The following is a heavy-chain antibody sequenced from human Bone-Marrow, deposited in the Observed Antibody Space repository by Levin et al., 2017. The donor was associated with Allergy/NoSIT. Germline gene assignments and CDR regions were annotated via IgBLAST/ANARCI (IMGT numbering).Heavy chain of an antibody. V-gene: IGHV4-34*01. CDR3: ARESCKGDLTENYYGMDV. Sequence: SETLSLTCAVYGGSFSGYYWSWIRQPPGKGLEWIGEINHSGSTNYNPSLKSRVTISVDTSKNQFSLKLSSVTAADTAVYYCARESCKGDLTENYYGMDVWGQGTTVTVSS. J-gene: IGHJ6*02. CDR1: GGSFSGYY. CDR2: INHSGST. D-gene: IGHD3-9*01.